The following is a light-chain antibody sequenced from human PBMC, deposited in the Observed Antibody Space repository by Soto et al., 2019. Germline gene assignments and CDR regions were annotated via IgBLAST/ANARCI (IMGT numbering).Light chain of an antibody. Sequence: DIVMTQSPDSLAVSLGERATINCKSSQSVLYSTNNKNYIAWYQQKPGQPPKLLIHWASTRKSGVPDRFSGSGSGRDFTLTITSLQAEDVAVYYCQQYYGTPPYTFGQGTKLEIK. J-gene: IGKJ2*01. CDR3: QQYYGTPPYT. CDR2: WAS. V-gene: IGKV4-1*01. CDR1: QSVLYSTNNKNY.